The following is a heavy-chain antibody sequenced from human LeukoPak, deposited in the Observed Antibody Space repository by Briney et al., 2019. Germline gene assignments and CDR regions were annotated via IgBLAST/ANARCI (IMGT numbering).Heavy chain of an antibody. V-gene: IGHV4-34*01. CDR1: GGSFSGYY. D-gene: IGHD4-23*01. J-gene: IGHJ4*02. CDR3: AREGLQWSSFDY. CDR2: INHSGST. Sequence: PSETLSLTCAVYGGSFSGYYWSWIRQPPGKGLEWIGEINHSGSTNYNPSLKSRVTISVDTSKNQFSLKLRSVTAADTAVYYCAREGLQWSSFDYWGQGTLVTVSS.